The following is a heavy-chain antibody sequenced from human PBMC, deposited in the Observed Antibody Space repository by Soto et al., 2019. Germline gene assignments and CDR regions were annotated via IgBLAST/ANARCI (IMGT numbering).Heavy chain of an antibody. CDR1: GLTFSSHW. V-gene: IGHV3-74*01. D-gene: IGHD2-15*01. Sequence: EVQLVESGGDLVQPGGSLRLSCAASGLTFSSHWMHWVRQAPGKGLVWVSHINGDGSTTSYADSVKGRFTISRDNAKNTLYLQMNSLRAEDRGGYCCAIYSGVWGPGTTVTVSS. CDR3: AIYSGV. J-gene: IGHJ6*02. CDR2: INGDGSTT.